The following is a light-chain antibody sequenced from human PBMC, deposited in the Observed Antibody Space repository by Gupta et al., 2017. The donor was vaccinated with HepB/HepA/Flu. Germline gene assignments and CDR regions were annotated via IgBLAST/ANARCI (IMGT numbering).Light chain of an antibody. J-gene: IGLJ2*01. V-gene: IGLV2-14*03. CDR1: TSDVGGYDY. Sequence: QSALTQPASVSGSPGQSITISCTGTTSDVGGYDYVSWYQQHPGKAPKLMIYAVNNRPAGVSNRFSGSKSSNSSSLTIAGLQAEDEAYYYCSSYTTSSTLFGGGTKLTVL. CDR3: SSYTTSSTL. CDR2: AVN.